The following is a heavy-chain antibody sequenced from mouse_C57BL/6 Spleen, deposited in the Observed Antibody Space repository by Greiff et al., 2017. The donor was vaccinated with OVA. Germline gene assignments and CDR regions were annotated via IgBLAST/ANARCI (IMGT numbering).Heavy chain of an antibody. J-gene: IGHJ3*01. CDR1: GYTFTSYW. CDR2: IHPNSGST. Sequence: QVQLQQPGAELVKPGASVKLSCKASGYTFTSYWMHWVKQRPGQGLEWIGMIHPNSGSTNYNEKFKSKATLTVDKSSSTAYMQLSSLTSEDSAVYYCARSIYYDYDRTWFAYWGQGTLVTVSA. V-gene: IGHV1-64*01. D-gene: IGHD2-4*01. CDR3: ARSIYYDYDRTWFAY.